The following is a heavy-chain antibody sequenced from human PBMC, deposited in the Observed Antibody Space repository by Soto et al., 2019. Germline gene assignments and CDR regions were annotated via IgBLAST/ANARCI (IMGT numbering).Heavy chain of an antibody. Sequence: EVQLVESGGGLVQPGGSLRLSCAASGFTFSSYSMNWVRQAPGKGLEWVSYISSSSSTIYYADSVKGRFTISRDNAKNSLYLQMNSLRDEDTAVYYCARDEGYSYGSVQTYGMDVWGQGTTVTVSS. CDR2: ISSSSSTI. CDR1: GFTFSSYS. CDR3: ARDEGYSYGSVQTYGMDV. V-gene: IGHV3-48*02. D-gene: IGHD5-18*01. J-gene: IGHJ6*02.